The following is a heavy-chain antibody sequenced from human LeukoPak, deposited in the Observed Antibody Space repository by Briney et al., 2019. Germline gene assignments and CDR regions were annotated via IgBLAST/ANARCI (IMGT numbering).Heavy chain of an antibody. CDR2: ISGSGGRT. CDR3: AKDHGSSDWYYFDY. CDR1: GFAFSSYA. D-gene: IGHD6-13*01. J-gene: IGHJ4*02. V-gene: IGHV3-23*01. Sequence: PGGSLRLSCAASGFAFSSYAMTWVRQAPGKGLEWVSAISGSGGRTHYADSVKGRFTISRDNSKNTLYLQMNTLRADDTAVYYCAKDHGSSDWYYFDYWGQGTLVTVSS.